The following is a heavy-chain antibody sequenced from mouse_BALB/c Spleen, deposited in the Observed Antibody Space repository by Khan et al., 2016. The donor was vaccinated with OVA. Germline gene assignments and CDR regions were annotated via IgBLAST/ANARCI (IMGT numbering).Heavy chain of an antibody. J-gene: IGHJ1*01. D-gene: IGHD2-2*01. V-gene: IGHV9-4*02. CDR1: GYTFTTAG. Sequence: QIQLVQSGPELKKPGETVRISCKASGYTFTTAGMQWVQKMPGKGLKWIGWINTHSGVPNYAEDFKGRFAFSLETSASTAYLQITNLKTEDTATYCCASGYGYGWYFDVWGAGTTVTVSS. CDR2: INTHSGVP. CDR3: ASGYGYGWYFDV.